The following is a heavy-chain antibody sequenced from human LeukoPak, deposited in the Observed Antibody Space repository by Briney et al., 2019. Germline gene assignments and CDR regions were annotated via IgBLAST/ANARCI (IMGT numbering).Heavy chain of an antibody. CDR2: IGPTGSDR. CDR3: ATETNGRHYDY. J-gene: IGHJ4*02. V-gene: IGHV3-21*06. CDR1: GLTFSTPG. D-gene: IGHD1-14*01. Sequence: GESLRLSCTASGLTFSTPGFNWVRQAPGKGLELVASIGPTGSDRYHADSIKGRFTISRDNANNFLYLQMNSLRAEDTAVYYSATETNGRHYDYWGQGTLLTVSS.